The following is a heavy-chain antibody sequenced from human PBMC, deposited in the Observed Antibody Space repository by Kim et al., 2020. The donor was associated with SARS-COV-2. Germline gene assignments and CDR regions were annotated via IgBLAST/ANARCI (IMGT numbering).Heavy chain of an antibody. CDR1: GGSISSTTYY. J-gene: IGHJ3*02. D-gene: IGHD4-17*01. CDR2: VYYSGSA. V-gene: IGHV4-39*01. CDR3: ARHFDYLNALDI. Sequence: SETLSLTCSASGGSISSTTYYWGWIRQSPGKGLEWIASVYYSGSAKYNPSLKNRVSISVDTSENQFSLKLTTVTAADTAVYYCARHFDYLNALDIWGQGTMVTVSS.